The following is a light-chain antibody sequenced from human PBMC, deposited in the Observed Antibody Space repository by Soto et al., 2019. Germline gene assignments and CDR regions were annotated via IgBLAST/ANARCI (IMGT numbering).Light chain of an antibody. CDR3: QQRITWPDT. J-gene: IGKJ2*01. CDR2: DAS. CDR1: QSVSSY. V-gene: IGKV3-11*01. Sequence: EIVLTQSPATLSLSPGERATLSCRASQSVSSYLAWYQQKPGQAPRLLIYDASDRATGIPARFSGSGSGTDFTLTISSLEPEDFALYFCQQRITWPDTFGQGTKLEIK.